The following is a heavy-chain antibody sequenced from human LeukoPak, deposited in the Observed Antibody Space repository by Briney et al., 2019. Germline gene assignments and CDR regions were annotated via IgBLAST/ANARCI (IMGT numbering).Heavy chain of an antibody. D-gene: IGHD6-19*01. J-gene: IGHJ6*03. CDR1: GGSFSGYY. Sequence: SETLSLTCAVYGGSFSGYYWSWIRQPPGKGLEWIGEINHSGSTNYNPSLKSRVTISVDTSKNQFSLKLSSVTAADTAVYYCARDWAVAANYYYYYMDVWGKGTTVTVSS. V-gene: IGHV4-34*01. CDR3: ARDWAVAANYYYYYMDV. CDR2: INHSGST.